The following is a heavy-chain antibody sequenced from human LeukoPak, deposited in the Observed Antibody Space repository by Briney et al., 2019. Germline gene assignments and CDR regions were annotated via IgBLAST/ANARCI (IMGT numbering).Heavy chain of an antibody. CDR1: GVSISSRY. CDR2: IYHSGST. D-gene: IGHD2-8*02. V-gene: IGHV4-59*11. Sequence: PSETLSLTCSVSGVSISSRYWSWIRQPPEKGLERIGYIYHSGSTNYNPSLKSRVSISIDTSKNQFSLKLSSVTAADTAVYYCAREDPGTAHLDYWGQGTLVTVSS. J-gene: IGHJ4*02. CDR3: AREDPGTAHLDY.